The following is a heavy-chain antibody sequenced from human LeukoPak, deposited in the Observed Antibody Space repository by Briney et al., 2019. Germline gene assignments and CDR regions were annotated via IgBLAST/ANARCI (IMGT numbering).Heavy chain of an antibody. CDR1: RFTFSSYG. Sequence: GGSLRLSCAASRFTFSSYGMHWVRQAPGKGLEWVAVIWYDGSNKYYADSVKGRFTISRDNSKNTLYLQMSSLRAEDTAVYYGARDAVVVAATYYFDYWGQGTLVTVSS. CDR3: ARDAVVVAATYYFDY. CDR2: IWYDGSNK. J-gene: IGHJ4*02. V-gene: IGHV3-33*01. D-gene: IGHD2-15*01.